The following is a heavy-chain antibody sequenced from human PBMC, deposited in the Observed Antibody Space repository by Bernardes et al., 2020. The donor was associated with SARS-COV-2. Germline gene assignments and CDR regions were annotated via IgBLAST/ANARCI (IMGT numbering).Heavy chain of an antibody. J-gene: IGHJ4*02. D-gene: IGHD1-20*01. CDR1: GYTFTSYV. CDR2: ISAYNGNT. CDR3: ARDGGHNWNDPMGYYFDY. V-gene: IGHV1-18*04. Sequence: ASVKASCKASGYTFTSYVIIWVRQAPGQGLEWMGWISAYNGNTNYAQKLQGRVTMTTDTSTSTAYMELRSLRSDDTAVYYCARDGGHNWNDPMGYYFDYWGQGTLVTVSS.